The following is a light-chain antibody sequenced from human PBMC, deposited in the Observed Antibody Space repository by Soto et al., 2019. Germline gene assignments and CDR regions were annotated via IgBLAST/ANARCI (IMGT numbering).Light chain of an antibody. Sequence: QSALTQPASVSGSPGQSITISCTGTSSDVGGQNSVSWYQQPPGKAPKLLIYDVSNRPSGVSNRFSGSKSGNTASLTISGLQAEDEADYYCSSYTSSSTLVFGGGTKVTV. CDR3: SSYTSSSTLV. V-gene: IGLV2-14*01. CDR2: DVS. CDR1: SSDVGGQNS. J-gene: IGLJ2*01.